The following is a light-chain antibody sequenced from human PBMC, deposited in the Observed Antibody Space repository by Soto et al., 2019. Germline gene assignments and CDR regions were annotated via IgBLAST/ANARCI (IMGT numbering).Light chain of an antibody. V-gene: IGLV2-14*01. CDR1: TSDVGGYDY. Sequence: QSVLTQPASVSGSPGQSITISCTGTTSDVGGYDYVSWYQQHPGNAPKLMIYEVSNRPSGVSNRFSGSKSGNTASLTISGLQAEDEADYYCSSYTASSNYVFGTGTQLTVL. J-gene: IGLJ1*01. CDR2: EVS. CDR3: SSYTASSNYV.